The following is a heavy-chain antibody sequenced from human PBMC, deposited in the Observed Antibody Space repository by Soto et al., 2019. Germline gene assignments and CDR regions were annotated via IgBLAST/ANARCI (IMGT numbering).Heavy chain of an antibody. CDR2: IYGGGGGET. J-gene: IGHJ4*02. CDR1: GFPFSTYT. D-gene: IGHD3-10*01. V-gene: IGHV3-23*04. CDR3: ATDRHRDGCWPFDR. Sequence: EVQLVESGGGLIQPGGSLRLSCAASGFPFSTYTMSCVRQAPGKGLEWVSGIYGGGGGETFYARSVRGRFTISRDNSNSEVYLQMTSLRVEDTGVYYCATDRHRDGCWPFDRWGQGTLVTVSS.